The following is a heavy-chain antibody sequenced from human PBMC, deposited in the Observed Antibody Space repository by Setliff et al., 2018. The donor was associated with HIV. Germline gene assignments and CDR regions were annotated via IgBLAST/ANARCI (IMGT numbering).Heavy chain of an antibody. CDR3: ARVRVDYYDSSGYYSRSEYFQH. CDR2: IYYSGST. V-gene: IGHV4-39*07. D-gene: IGHD3-22*01. J-gene: IGHJ1*01. Sequence: SETLSLTCTVSGASISSSSYYWGWIRQPPGKGLEWIGSIYYSGSTYYNPSLKSRVTISVDTSKNQFSLKLSSVTAADTAVYYCARVRVDYYDSSGYYSRSEYFQHWGQGTLGTVSS. CDR1: GASISSSSYY.